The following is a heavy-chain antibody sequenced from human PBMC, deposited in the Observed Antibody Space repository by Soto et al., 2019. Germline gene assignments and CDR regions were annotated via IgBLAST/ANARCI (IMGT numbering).Heavy chain of an antibody. J-gene: IGHJ3*02. CDR1: GYTFRNYG. CDR3: ARDGRQFVPNSDNFEI. Sequence: QVQLLQSGPELMKPGASVKLSCKASGYTFRNYGINWGRQAPGQGLEWMGWISAYNGDTNYAHNFQGRVTMATDTPTSTAYMELRSLKSDDTAVYYCARDGRQFVPNSDNFEIWGQGTTVTVSS. V-gene: IGHV1-18*01. CDR2: ISAYNGDT. D-gene: IGHD6-6*01.